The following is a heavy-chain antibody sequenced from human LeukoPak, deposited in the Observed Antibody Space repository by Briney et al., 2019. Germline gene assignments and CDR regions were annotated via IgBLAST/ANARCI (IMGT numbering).Heavy chain of an antibody. J-gene: IGHJ4*02. Sequence: GGSLRLSCAASGFTISTYGMSWVRQAPGKGLEWVSSISGGTTYYTDSVKGRFTISKDNSKNTVSLQMSSLRAGDTAVYYCAKSVFHSGNYWGQGTLVTVSS. CDR1: GFTISTYG. CDR2: ISGGTT. CDR3: AKSVFHSGNY. D-gene: IGHD3-10*01. V-gene: IGHV3-23*01.